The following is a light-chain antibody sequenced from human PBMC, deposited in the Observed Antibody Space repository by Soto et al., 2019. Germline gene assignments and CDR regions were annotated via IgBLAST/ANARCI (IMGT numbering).Light chain of an antibody. V-gene: IGKV3-15*01. Sequence: EILMTQSPATLSVSPGERATLSCRASQSLSRNLAWYQQKPGQAPRLLIYGASTRASGIPARFSGSGSGTEFPLTISSLQSEDFALYYWQYYKDWPPAFTFGPGTRVDL. J-gene: IGKJ3*01. CDR3: QYYKDWPPAFT. CDR1: QSLSRN. CDR2: GAS.